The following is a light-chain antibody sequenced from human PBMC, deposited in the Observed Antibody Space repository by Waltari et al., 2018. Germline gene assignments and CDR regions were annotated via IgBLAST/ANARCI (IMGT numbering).Light chain of an antibody. CDR2: KAS. J-gene: IGKJ3*01. CDR3: QQGFSTPFT. V-gene: IGKV1-39*01. Sequence: DIQLTQSTSSLSASVVDRGTITCRASENVNDYLNWYQQKPGKAPKLLIHKASTLQSGVPSRFSGSGSGTDFTFTISSLQSGDAATYYCQQGFSTPFTFGPGTKVDLK. CDR1: ENVNDY.